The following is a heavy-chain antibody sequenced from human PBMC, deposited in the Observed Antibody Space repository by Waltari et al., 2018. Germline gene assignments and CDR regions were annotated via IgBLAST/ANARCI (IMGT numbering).Heavy chain of an antibody. D-gene: IGHD6-13*01. J-gene: IGHJ4*02. CDR1: GGSISSYY. Sequence: QVQLQESGPGLVKPSETLSLTCTVSGGSISSYYWSWIRQPPGKGLVWIGYIYYSGRTNYNPSLKSRVTISVDTSKNQFSLKLSSVTAADTAVYYCARFSSSSYYFDYWGQGTLVTVSS. CDR2: IYYSGRT. V-gene: IGHV4-59*01. CDR3: ARFSSSSYYFDY.